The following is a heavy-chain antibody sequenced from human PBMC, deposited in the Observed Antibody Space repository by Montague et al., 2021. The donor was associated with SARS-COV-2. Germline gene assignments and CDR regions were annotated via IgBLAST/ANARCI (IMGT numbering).Heavy chain of an antibody. CDR1: GGSISSGNYY. Sequence: TLSLTCTVSGGSISSGNYYWSWIRQPAGKGLEWIGRNYTSGSNNYNPTLKSRITIAVDTSKNQFSLKLSSVTAADTDVYYCASVVGFAFDSWGQGTLVTVSS. CDR2: NYTSGSN. V-gene: IGHV4-61*02. CDR3: ASVVGFAFDS. D-gene: IGHD2-21*01. J-gene: IGHJ4*02.